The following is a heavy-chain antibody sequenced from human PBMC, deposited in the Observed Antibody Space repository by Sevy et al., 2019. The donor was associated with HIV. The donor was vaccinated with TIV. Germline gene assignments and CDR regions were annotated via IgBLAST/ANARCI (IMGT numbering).Heavy chain of an antibody. CDR3: ARDMRGYSGYGKGYYFDY. D-gene: IGHD5-12*01. V-gene: IGHV1-18*04. Sequence: ASVKVSCKASGYTFTSYGISWVRQAPGQGLEWMGWISAYNGNTNYAQKLQGRVTMTTDTSTSTAYMELRSLRSDDTAVYYCARDMRGYSGYGKGYYFDYWGQGTLVTVSS. J-gene: IGHJ4*02. CDR2: ISAYNGNT. CDR1: GYTFTSYG.